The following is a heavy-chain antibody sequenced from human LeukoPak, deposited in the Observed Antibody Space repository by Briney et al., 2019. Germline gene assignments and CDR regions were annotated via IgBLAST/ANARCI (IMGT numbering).Heavy chain of an antibody. J-gene: IGHJ5*02. V-gene: IGHV3-30*02. D-gene: IGHD3-10*01. CDR3: ARARKSGGITMIRGVKDRGWFDP. CDR1: GFTSSNYG. CDR2: IRYDGSNK. Sequence: PGESLRLSCAASGFTSSNYGMHWVRQAPGKGLEWVAFIRYDGSNKSYADSVKGRFTISRDNSKNTLYLQMNSLRAEDTAVYYCARARKSGGITMIRGVKDRGWFDPWGQGTLVTVSS.